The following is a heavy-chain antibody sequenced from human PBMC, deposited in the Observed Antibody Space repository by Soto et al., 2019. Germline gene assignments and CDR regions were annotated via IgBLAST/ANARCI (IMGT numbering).Heavy chain of an antibody. D-gene: IGHD6-19*01. V-gene: IGHV3-74*01. J-gene: IGHJ4*02. CDR1: GFTFSDYY. Sequence: EVQLVESGGGLVQPGESLRLSCAASGFTFSDYYMHWVRQGPGKGLMWVSCISGDGGRAYYADSVKGRFTISRDNAKSTVYLQMKSLRGDDTAVYYCVRDFMTMAGINLGQGTLVAVSS. CDR2: ISGDGGRA. CDR3: VRDFMTMAGIN.